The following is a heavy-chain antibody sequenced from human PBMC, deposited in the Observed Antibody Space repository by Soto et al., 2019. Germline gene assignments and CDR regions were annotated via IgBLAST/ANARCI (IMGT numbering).Heavy chain of an antibody. CDR3: ARVKGSGSHNWFDP. Sequence: ASVKVSCKASGYTFTSYVISWVRQAPGQGLEWMGWISAYNGNTNYAQKLQGRVTMTTDTSTSTAYMELRSLRSDDTAVYYCARVKGSGSHNWFDPWGQGTLVTVSS. D-gene: IGHD3-22*01. J-gene: IGHJ5*02. CDR1: GYTFTSYV. V-gene: IGHV1-18*01. CDR2: ISAYNGNT.